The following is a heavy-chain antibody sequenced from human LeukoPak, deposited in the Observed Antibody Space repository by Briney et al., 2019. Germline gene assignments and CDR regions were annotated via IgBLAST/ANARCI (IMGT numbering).Heavy chain of an antibody. V-gene: IGHV4-34*01. CDR2: INHSGST. CDR1: GGSFSGYY. CDR3: ARGAGRFDY. Sequence: KSSETLSLTCAVYGGSFSGYYWSWIRQPPGKGLEWIGEINHSGSTNYNPSLKSRVTISVDTSKNQFSLKLSSVTAADTAVYYCARGAGRFDYWGQGTLVTVSS. J-gene: IGHJ4*02.